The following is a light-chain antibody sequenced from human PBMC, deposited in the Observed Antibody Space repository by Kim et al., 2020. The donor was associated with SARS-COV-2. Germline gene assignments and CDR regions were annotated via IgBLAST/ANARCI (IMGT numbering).Light chain of an antibody. V-gene: IGKV4-1*01. CDR3: HQYYTTPFT. J-gene: IGKJ3*01. CDR1: QNLLYTSNNKNY. Sequence: DIVMTQSPDSLAVSLGERATINCKSSQNLLYTSNNKNYLTWYQQKPGQAPKLLIYWASIRESGVPDRFSGSGSGTDFTLTIGSLQAEDVAVYYCHQYYTTPFTFGPGTKVDIK. CDR2: WAS.